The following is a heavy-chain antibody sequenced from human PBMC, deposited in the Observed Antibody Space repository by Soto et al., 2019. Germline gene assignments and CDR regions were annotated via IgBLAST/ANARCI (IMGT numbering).Heavy chain of an antibody. V-gene: IGHV1-24*01. J-gene: IGHJ4*02. Sequence: SSVKVSCKASGYTFTSYGISWVRQAPGKGLEWMGGFNPEDGETIYAQKFQGRVTMTEDTSTDTAYMELSSLRSDDTAVHYCATDRAAARISAWGYWGQGTQVTVSS. CDR3: ATDRAAARISAWGY. CDR2: FNPEDGET. CDR1: GYTFTSYG. D-gene: IGHD6-13*01.